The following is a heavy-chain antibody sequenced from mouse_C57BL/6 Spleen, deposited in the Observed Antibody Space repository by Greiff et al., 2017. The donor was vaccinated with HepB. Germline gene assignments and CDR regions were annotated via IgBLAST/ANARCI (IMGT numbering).Heavy chain of an antibody. CDR1: GFTFSSYG. CDR3: ARLDRSGY. V-gene: IGHV5-6*01. CDR2: ISSGGSYT. Sequence: EVKLMESGGDLVKPGGSLKLSCAASGFTFSSYGMSWVRQTPDKRLEWVATISSGGSYTYYPDSVKGRFTISRDNAKNTLYLQMSSLKSEDTAMYYCARLDRSGYWGQGTTLTVSS. D-gene: IGHD3-2*02. J-gene: IGHJ2*01.